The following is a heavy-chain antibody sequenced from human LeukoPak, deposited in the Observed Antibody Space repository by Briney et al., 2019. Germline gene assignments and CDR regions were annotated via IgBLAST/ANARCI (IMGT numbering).Heavy chain of an antibody. CDR2: IIPIFGTA. CDR1: GGTFSSYA. CDR3: ATDLGGYSYGAAHYYYYYMDV. V-gene: IGHV1-69*06. J-gene: IGHJ6*03. D-gene: IGHD5-18*01. Sequence: GASVKVSCKASGGTFSSYAISWVRQAPGQGLEWMGGIIPIFGTANYAQKFQGRVTITADKSTSTAYMELSSLRSEDTAVYYCATDLGGYSYGAAHYYYYYMDVWGKGTTVTVSS.